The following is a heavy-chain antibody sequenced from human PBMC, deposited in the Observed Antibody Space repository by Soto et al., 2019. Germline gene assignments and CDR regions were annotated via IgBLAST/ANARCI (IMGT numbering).Heavy chain of an antibody. D-gene: IGHD3-22*01. V-gene: IGHV4-34*01. CDR1: GGSFSGNN. CDR3: ARGRNVYYDSSGYYYPYYHYYGMDV. CDR2: INHSGST. J-gene: IGHJ6*02. Sequence: SETLSLTCAVYGGSFSGNNWSWIRQPPGKGLEWIGEINHSGSTNYNPSLKSRVTISVDTSKNQFSLKLSSVTAADTAVYYCARGRNVYYDSSGYYYPYYHYYGMDVWGQGTTVTVSS.